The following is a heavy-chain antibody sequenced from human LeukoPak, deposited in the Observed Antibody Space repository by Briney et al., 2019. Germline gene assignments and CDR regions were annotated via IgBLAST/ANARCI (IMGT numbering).Heavy chain of an antibody. J-gene: IGHJ4*02. CDR3: ARHKVDYGGNSVYFDY. CDR1: GGSISSSSYY. V-gene: IGHV4-39*01. Sequence: SETLSLTCTVSGGSISSSSYYWGWIRQPPGKGLEWLGSIYYSGSTYYNPSLKSRVTISVDTSKNRFSLKLSSVTAADTAVYYCARHKVDYGGNSVYFDYWGQGTLVTVSS. D-gene: IGHD4-23*01. CDR2: IYYSGST.